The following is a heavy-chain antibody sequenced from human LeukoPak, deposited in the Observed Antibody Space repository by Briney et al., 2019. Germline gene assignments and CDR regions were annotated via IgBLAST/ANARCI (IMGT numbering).Heavy chain of an antibody. V-gene: IGHV4-39*07. CDR1: VGSISSSSYY. CDR2: ISYSGST. Sequence: PSETLSLTCTVSVGSISSSSYYWGWIRQPPGKGRECIGSISYSGSTYYNPSLKSGVTISVETSKKQFSLKLNSVTAADTAVYYCASGRGQLWKYRGQGTLVPVSS. D-gene: IGHD5-18*01. J-gene: IGHJ4*02. CDR3: ASGRGQLWKY.